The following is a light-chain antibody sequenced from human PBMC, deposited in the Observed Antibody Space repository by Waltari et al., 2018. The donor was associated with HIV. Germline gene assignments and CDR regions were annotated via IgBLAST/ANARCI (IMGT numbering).Light chain of an antibody. CDR3: SAWDASLGAWM. CDR2: SNI. J-gene: IGLJ3*02. V-gene: IGLV1-44*01. Sequence: HSVLTPPPSASGTPGQRNIISCPCRTSNLGPTNVNRYQQLPGTTPRLLTHSNIQRPSGVPDRISGSMSGTSASLAISGLQSEDEADYYCSAWDASLGAWMFGGGTKLTVL. CDR1: TSNLGPTN.